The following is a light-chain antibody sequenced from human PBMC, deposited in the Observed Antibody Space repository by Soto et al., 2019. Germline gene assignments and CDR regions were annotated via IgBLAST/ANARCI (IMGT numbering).Light chain of an antibody. CDR2: EVS. Sequence: QSALTQPPSASGSPGQSVTFSCSGTSSDIGGYNYVSWYQQHPGKAPKLMIYEVSKRPSGVPDCFSGSKSGNTASLTVSGLQAEDEADYYCSSYAGSNNPVVFGGGTKLTVL. V-gene: IGLV2-8*01. CDR3: SSYAGSNNPVV. CDR1: SSDIGGYNY. J-gene: IGLJ2*01.